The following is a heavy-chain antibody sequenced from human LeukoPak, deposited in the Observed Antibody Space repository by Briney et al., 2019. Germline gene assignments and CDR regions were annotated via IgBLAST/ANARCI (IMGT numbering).Heavy chain of an antibody. J-gene: IGHJ6*02. V-gene: IGHV3-11*01. CDR1: GFTFSDYY. D-gene: IGHD5-18*01. CDR3: ARESFGYSYGLRFYGMDV. Sequence: PGGSLRLSCAASGFTFSDYYMSWIRQAPGKGLEWVSYISSSGSTIYYADSVKGRLTISRDNAKNSLYLQMNSLRAEDTAVYYCARESFGYSYGLRFYGMDVWGQGTTVTVSS. CDR2: ISSSGSTI.